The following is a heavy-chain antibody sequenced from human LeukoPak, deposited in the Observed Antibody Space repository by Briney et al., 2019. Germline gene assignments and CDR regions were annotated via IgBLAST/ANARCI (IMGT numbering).Heavy chain of an antibody. CDR1: GGSMTSYF. J-gene: IGHJ4*02. CDR2: VYHSGST. D-gene: IGHD1-1*01. Sequence: SETLSLTCTVSGGSMTSYFWSSIRQPPGKGLEWIGYVYHSGSTSYNPSLKSRVSISEDTSKNQFSLKLSSVTAADTAVYYCARANPNWNPPDYWGQGTLVTVSS. V-gene: IGHV4-59*08. CDR3: ARANPNWNPPDY.